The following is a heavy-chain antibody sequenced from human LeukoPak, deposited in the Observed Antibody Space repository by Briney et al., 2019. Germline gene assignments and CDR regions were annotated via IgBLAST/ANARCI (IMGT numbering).Heavy chain of an antibody. V-gene: IGHV3-13*01. CDR1: GFTFSSYD. Sequence: GSLSLSCAASGFTFSSYDMYWVRQATGKGLEWVSVIGTAGDTYYPGSVKGRFTISRENAKNSLYLQMNSLRAEDTAVYYCARGGSSSSWYIDYWGQGTLVTVSS. J-gene: IGHJ4*02. CDR3: ARGGSSSSWYIDY. CDR2: IGTAGDT. D-gene: IGHD6-13*01.